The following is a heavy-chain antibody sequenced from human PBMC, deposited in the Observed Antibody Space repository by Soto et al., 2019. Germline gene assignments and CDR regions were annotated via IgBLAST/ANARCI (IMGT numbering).Heavy chain of an antibody. V-gene: IGHV4-61*08. CDR1: GGSISSGDYY. J-gene: IGHJ4*02. Sequence: SETLSLTCTVSGGSISSGDYYWSWIRQPPGKGLEWIGYIYYSGSTNYNPSLKSRVTISVDTSKNQFSLKLSSVTAADTAVYYCAGSSYYYDSSGYSSFDYWGQGTLVTVSS. CDR3: AGSSYYYDSSGYSSFDY. D-gene: IGHD3-22*01. CDR2: IYYSGST.